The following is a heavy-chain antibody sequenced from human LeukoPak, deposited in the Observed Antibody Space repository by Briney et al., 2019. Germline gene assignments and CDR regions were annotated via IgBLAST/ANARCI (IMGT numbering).Heavy chain of an antibody. CDR3: ARDLRIVAAGSSY. Sequence: GGSLRLSCAASGFTVSSSYMSWVRQAPGKGLEWVSVIYSGGSGGSAYYADSVKGRFIISRDNSKNTLYLQMNSLRGEDTAVYYCARDLRIVAAGSSYWGQGTLVTVSS. CDR1: GFTVSSSY. CDR2: IYSGGSGGSA. J-gene: IGHJ4*02. V-gene: IGHV3-66*01. D-gene: IGHD6-13*01.